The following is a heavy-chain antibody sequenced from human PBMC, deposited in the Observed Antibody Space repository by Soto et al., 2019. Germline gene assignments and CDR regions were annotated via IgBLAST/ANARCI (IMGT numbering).Heavy chain of an antibody. Sequence: GGSLRLSCAASGFTFSSYAMSWVRQAPGKGLEWVSAISGSGGSTYYADSVKGRFTISRDNSKNTLYLQMNSLRAEDTAVYYCAKILTNTKLCTNGVCYLAVGYYYGMDVWGQGTTVTVSS. J-gene: IGHJ6*02. CDR2: ISGSGGST. CDR3: AKILTNTKLCTNGVCYLAVGYYYGMDV. V-gene: IGHV3-23*01. CDR1: GFTFSSYA. D-gene: IGHD2-8*01.